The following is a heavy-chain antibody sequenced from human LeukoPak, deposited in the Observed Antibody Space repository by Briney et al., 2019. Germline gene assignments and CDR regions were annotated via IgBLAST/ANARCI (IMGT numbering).Heavy chain of an antibody. J-gene: IGHJ6*03. CDR1: GGSISSSSYY. CDR3: ARASGASQGPYYYYYYMDV. CDR2: IYYSGST. Sequence: SETLSLTCTVSGGSISSSSYYWGWIRQPPGKGLEWIGSIYYSGSTYYNPSLKSRVTISVDTSKNQFSLKLSSVTAADTAVYYCARASGASQGPYYYYYYMDVWGKGTTVTVSS. V-gene: IGHV4-39*07. D-gene: IGHD3-10*01.